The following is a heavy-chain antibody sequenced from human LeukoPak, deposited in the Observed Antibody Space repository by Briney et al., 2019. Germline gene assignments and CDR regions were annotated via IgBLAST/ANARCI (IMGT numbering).Heavy chain of an antibody. CDR2: ISYDGSNK. CDR3: AKEGGAPYCSGGSCYGGGFDY. CDR1: GFTFSSYG. Sequence: PGGSLRLSCAASGFTFSSYGMHWVRRAPGKGLEWVAVISYDGSNKYYADSVKGRFTISRDNSKNTLYLQMNSLRAEDTAVYYWAKEGGAPYCSGGSCYGGGFDYWGQGTLVTVSS. J-gene: IGHJ4*02. D-gene: IGHD2-15*01. V-gene: IGHV3-30*18.